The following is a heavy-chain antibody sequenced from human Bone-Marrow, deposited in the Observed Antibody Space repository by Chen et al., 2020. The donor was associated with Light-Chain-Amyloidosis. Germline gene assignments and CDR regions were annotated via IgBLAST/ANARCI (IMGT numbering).Heavy chain of an antibody. CDR3: VRSRYSTGPFEV. CDR2: IYSSGSS. Sequence: QVQLQLSGPGLVKPSETLSLKCSFSGDSITSSTDYWGWIRQPPGKGLEYIASIYSSGSSYYKPSLKSRVTISVDTSKNQFSLRLTPATAADTAVYYCVRSRYSTGPFEVWGQGSLVTVSS. CDR1: GDSITSSTDY. D-gene: IGHD3-16*02. V-gene: IGHV4-39*07. J-gene: IGHJ1*01.